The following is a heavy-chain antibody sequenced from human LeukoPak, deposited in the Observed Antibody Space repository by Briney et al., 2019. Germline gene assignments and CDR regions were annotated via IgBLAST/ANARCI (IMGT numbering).Heavy chain of an antibody. V-gene: IGHV4-59*01. CDR3: ARDFSYFDY. CDR2: IYSTGST. CDR1: GGSISSYY. Sequence: PSETLSLTCTVSGGSISSYYWTWIRQPLGKGLEWIGNIYSTGSTYYNPSLKSRVTISLDTSKNQFSLKLTSVTAADTAVYYCARDFSYFDYWGQGTLVTVSS. J-gene: IGHJ4*02.